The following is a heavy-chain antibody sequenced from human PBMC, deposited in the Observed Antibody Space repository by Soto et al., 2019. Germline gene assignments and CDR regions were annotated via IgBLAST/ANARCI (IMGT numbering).Heavy chain of an antibody. CDR1: GGSISSSSYY. Sequence: SETLSLTCTVSGGSISSSSYYWGWIRQPPGKGLEWIGSIYYSGSTYYNPSLKSRVTISVATSKNQFSLKLTSVTAADPAAYYCERLTGHYDSSACDIWGQGTMGT. CDR2: IYYSGST. CDR3: ERLTGHYDSSACDI. V-gene: IGHV4-39*01. D-gene: IGHD3-22*01. J-gene: IGHJ3*02.